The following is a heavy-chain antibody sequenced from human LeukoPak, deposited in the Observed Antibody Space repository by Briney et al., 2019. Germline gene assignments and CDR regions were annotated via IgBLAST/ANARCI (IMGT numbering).Heavy chain of an antibody. CDR2: IYSGGST. D-gene: IGHD3-9*01. CDR1: GFTVSSNY. CDR3: ARVTSYYDILTGYYWYDY. V-gene: IGHV3-66*01. Sequence: GGSLRLSCAASGFTVSSNYMSWVRQAPGKGLEWVSVIYSGGSTYYADSVKGRFTISRDNSKNTLYLQMNSLRAEDTAVYYCARVTSYYDILTGYYWYDYWGQGTLVTVSS. J-gene: IGHJ4*02.